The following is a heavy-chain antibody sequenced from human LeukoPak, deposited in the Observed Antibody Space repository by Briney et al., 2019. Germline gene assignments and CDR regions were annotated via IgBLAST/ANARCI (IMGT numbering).Heavy chain of an antibody. CDR2: FDPEDGET. CDR3: ARDYGQYYYGSGSTVDP. D-gene: IGHD3-10*01. J-gene: IGHJ5*02. V-gene: IGHV1-24*01. CDR1: GYTLTELS. Sequence: GASVKVSCKVSGYTLTELSMHWVRQAPGKGLEWMGGFDPEDGETIYAQKFQGRVTITADESTSTAYMELSSLRSEDTAVYYCARDYGQYYYGSGSTVDPWGQGTLVTVSS.